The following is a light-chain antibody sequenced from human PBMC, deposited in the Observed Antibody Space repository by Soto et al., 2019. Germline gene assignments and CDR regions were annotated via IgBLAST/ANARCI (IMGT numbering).Light chain of an antibody. J-gene: IGKJ4*01. CDR3: QKYNGVPLT. Sequence: DIQMTQSPSSLSASIGDRVTITCRASQSISNFLAWYQQKPGKVRKLLIYGASTLQSGVPSRFSGSGSGTDFTLTISSLQPEDVATYYCQKYNGVPLTFGGGTKVEIK. CDR2: GAS. CDR1: QSISNF. V-gene: IGKV1-27*01.